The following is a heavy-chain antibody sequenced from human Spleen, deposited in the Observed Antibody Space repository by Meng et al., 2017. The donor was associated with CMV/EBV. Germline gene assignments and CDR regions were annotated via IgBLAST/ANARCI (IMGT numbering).Heavy chain of an antibody. CDR3: ASSVIYCSSTSCYLHAFDI. CDR2: ISPNSGDT. D-gene: IGHD2-2*01. J-gene: IGHJ3*02. CDR1: GFTFTAYY. Sequence: ASVKVSCKASGFTFTAYYMHWVRQAPGQGLEWMGWISPNSGDTKYAPKFQGRVTVTTDTSISTSYLEVRRLRSDDTAVYYCASSVIYCSSTSCYLHAFDIWGQGTMVTVSS. V-gene: IGHV1-2*02.